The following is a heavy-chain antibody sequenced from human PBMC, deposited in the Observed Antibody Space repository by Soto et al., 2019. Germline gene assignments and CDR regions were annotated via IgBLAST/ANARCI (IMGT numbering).Heavy chain of an antibody. Sequence: QVQLQESGPGLVKPSQTLFLTCTVSGGSISSGGYYWSWIRQHPGKGLEWIGYIYYSGSTYYNPSLKSRVTISVDTSKNQFSLKLSSVTAADTAVYYCARAHHAAGMIPGFDPWGQGTLVTVSS. CDR1: GGSISSGGYY. D-gene: IGHD3-16*01. J-gene: IGHJ5*02. V-gene: IGHV4-31*03. CDR3: ARAHHAAGMIPGFDP. CDR2: IYYSGST.